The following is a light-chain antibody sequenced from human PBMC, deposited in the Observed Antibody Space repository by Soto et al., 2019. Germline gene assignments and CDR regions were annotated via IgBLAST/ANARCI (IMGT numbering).Light chain of an antibody. Sequence: SYELTQPRSVSVAPGQTANITCGGLNIGDKSVHWYQQRSGQAPVLIVYHDSDRPSGIPERFSGSNSGNTATLTITRAEAGDEADYSCQVWDILSNHVVFGGGTKLTVL. CDR2: HDS. CDR1: NIGDKS. V-gene: IGLV3-21*02. J-gene: IGLJ2*01. CDR3: QVWDILSNHVV.